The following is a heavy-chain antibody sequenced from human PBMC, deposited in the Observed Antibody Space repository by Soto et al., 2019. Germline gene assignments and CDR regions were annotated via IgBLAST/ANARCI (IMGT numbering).Heavy chain of an antibody. CDR2: IYYSGKT. CDR1: GGSVSSGDYY. J-gene: IGHJ4*02. V-gene: IGHV4-30-4*01. CDR3: ARAGIRAFDL. Sequence: QVQLQESGPGLVKPSQTLSLTCTVSGGSVSSGDYYWSWIRQPPGKGLEWIGYIYYSGKTYYNPSLKSRLSISVDTSTNQFSLNLNSVTAADTAVYYCARAGIRAFDLWGQGTLVTVSS.